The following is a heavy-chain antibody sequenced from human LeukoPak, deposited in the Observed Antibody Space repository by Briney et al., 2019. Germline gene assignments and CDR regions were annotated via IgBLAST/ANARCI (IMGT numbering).Heavy chain of an antibody. CDR2: FTGRGGST. D-gene: IGHD2-2*02. CDR3: AKGDQPLLYGGAFDY. CDR1: GFTFGNYG. V-gene: IGHV3-23*01. J-gene: IGHJ4*02. Sequence: GGSLRLSCAASGFTFGNYGMTWVRQAPGKGLEWVSTFTGRGGSTFYADSVKGRFTISRDISKNTLYLQMHSLRAEDTAVYYCAKGDQPLLYGGAFDYWGQGTLVTVSS.